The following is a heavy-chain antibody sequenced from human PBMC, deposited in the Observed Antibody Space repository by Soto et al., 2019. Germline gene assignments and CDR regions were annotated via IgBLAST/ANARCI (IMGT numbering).Heavy chain of an antibody. CDR2: IWPDGSNK. CDR3: VRAVVPYDY. Sequence: QVQLVESGGGVVQPGRSLRLSCTTSGFIFSTYGIHWVRQAPGKGLEWVAVIWPDGSNKYYADAVKGRFTISRNNSRNSQRLQMNSRRVEDTAIYYCVRAVVPYDYWGQGTLVTVSS. V-gene: IGHV3-33*01. D-gene: IGHD2-15*01. J-gene: IGHJ4*02. CDR1: GFIFSTYG.